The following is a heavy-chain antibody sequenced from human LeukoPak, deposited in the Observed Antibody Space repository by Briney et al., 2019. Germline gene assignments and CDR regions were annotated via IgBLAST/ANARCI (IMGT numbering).Heavy chain of an antibody. V-gene: IGHV3-23*01. CDR3: ARGGYSSSSRRGGIDY. D-gene: IGHD6-6*01. J-gene: IGHJ4*02. Sequence: PGGSLRLSCVPPRYTSITSTPCGVPPAPGKGLEWVSAISGSGGSTYYADSVKGRFTISRDNSKNTLYLQVNSLRAEDTAVYYCARGGYSSSSRRGGIDYWGQGTLVTVSS. CDR2: ISGSGGST. CDR1: RYTSITST.